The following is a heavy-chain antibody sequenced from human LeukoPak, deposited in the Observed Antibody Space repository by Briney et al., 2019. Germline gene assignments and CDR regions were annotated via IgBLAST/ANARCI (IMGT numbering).Heavy chain of an antibody. CDR3: TAKNRYCSSTSCSIFDY. CDR2: IKSKTDGGTT. Sequence: GGSLRLSCAASGFTFSNAWMSWVRQAPGKGLEWVGRIKSKTDGGTTDYAAPVKGRFTISRDDSKSTLYLQMNSLKTEDTAVYYCTAKNRYCSSTSCSIFDYWGQGTLVTVSS. J-gene: IGHJ4*02. V-gene: IGHV3-15*01. CDR1: GFTFSNAW. D-gene: IGHD2-2*01.